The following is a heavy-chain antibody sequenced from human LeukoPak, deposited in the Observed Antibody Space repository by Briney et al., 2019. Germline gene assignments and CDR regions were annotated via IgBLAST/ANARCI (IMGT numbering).Heavy chain of an antibody. J-gene: IGHJ5*02. CDR2: IIPIFGTA. CDR3: ARDSLGATTKGLDH. CDR1: GGTFSSYA. Sequence: SVKVSCKASGGTFSSYAISWVRQAPGQGLEWMGGIIPIFGTANYAQKFQGRVTITADESTSTAYMELRSLRSEDTAVYYCARDSLGATTKGLDHWGQGTLVTVSS. V-gene: IGHV1-69*13. D-gene: IGHD5-24*01.